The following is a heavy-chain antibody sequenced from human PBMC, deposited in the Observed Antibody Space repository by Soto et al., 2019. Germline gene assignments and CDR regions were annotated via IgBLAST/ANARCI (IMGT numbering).Heavy chain of an antibody. CDR1: GYGFGNYW. V-gene: IGHV5-51*01. CDR3: ARLNPIYCSASCYYVYYYYYGMDV. J-gene: IGHJ6*02. CDR2: IYPGDSDT. D-gene: IGHD2-2*01. Sequence: GESLEISCKGSGYGFGNYWIGWVRQMPGKGLEWMGSIYPGDSDTRYRPSVQGQVAISVDKSASTAYLQWNSVKASDTAIYFCARLNPIYCSASCYYVYYYYYGMDVWGQGTTVTVSS.